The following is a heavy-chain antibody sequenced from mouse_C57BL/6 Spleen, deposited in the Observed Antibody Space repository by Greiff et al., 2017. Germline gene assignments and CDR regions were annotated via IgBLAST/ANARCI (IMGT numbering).Heavy chain of an antibody. D-gene: IGHD2-5*01. V-gene: IGHV1-42*01. CDR2: INPSTGGT. CDR1: GYSFTGYY. J-gene: IGHJ1*03. CDR3: ARYYSNWYFDV. Sequence: EVKLMESGPELVKPGASVKISCKASGYSFTGYYMNWVKQSPEKSLEWIGEINPSTGGTTYNQKFKAKATLTVDKSSSTAYMQLKSLTSEDSAVYYCARYYSNWYFDVWGTGTTVTVSS.